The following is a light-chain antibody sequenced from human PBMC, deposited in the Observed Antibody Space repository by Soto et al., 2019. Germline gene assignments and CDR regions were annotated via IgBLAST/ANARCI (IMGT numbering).Light chain of an antibody. CDR3: QQSLTMPIT. V-gene: IGKV1-8*01. CDR2: AAS. J-gene: IGKJ5*01. CDR1: QGISSY. Sequence: AIMLTQPASSLSVSPGDRVTITCRASQGISSYLAWYQQKPGKAPNLLIYAASTLQSGVPSRFSGSGSRTEFTLTIADLQPDDFGTYYCQQSLTMPITFGHGTRLEIK.